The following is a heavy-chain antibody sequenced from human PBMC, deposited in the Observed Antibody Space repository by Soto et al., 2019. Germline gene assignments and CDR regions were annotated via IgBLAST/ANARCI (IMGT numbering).Heavy chain of an antibody. CDR3: ARDVGGSVVPHWFDP. V-gene: IGHV4-4*07. CDR1: GHSISADY. Sequence: QVQLQESGPGLVKASETLSLSCTVSGHSISADYWSWIRQPAGKRLVWIGSVDASGNTNYNPSLKSRVTMSVDTSKNQFCLKVRSVTAADTAMYFCARDVGGSVVPHWFDPWGQGALVTVSS. D-gene: IGHD3-22*01. CDR2: VDASGNT. J-gene: IGHJ5*02.